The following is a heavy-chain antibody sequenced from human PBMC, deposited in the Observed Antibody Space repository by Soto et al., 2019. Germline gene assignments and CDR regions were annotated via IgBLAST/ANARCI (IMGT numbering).Heavy chain of an antibody. V-gene: IGHV5-51*01. CDR1: GYSFTSYW. CDR2: ILPPGSTT. D-gene: IGHD2-2*02. CDR3: ARLRLDCSTTTCYTLYYFDF. J-gene: IGHJ4*02. Sequence: PGESLKISCKGSGYSFTSYWIGWVRQMPGKGLEWMGIILPPGSTTKYSPSFQGQVTISADKSNRTAYLLWSSLKASDTTMYYCARLRLDCSTTTCYTLYYFDFWGQGTLVTVSS.